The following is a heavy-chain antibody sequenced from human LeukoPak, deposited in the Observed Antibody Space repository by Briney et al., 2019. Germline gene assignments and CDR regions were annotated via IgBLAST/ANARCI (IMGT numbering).Heavy chain of an antibody. V-gene: IGHV4-34*01. CDR3: ARGRSYGSGRRTFDY. CDR2: INHSGST. J-gene: IGHJ4*02. CDR1: GGSFSGYY. D-gene: IGHD3-10*01. Sequence: SETLSLTCAVYGGSFSGYYWSWIRPPPGKGLEWIGEINHSGSTNYNPSLKSRVTISVDTSKNQFSLKLSSVTAADTAVYYCARGRSYGSGRRTFDYWGQGTLVTVSS.